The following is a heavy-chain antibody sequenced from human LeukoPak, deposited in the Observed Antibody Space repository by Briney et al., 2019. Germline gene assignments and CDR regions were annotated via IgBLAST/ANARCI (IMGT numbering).Heavy chain of an antibody. V-gene: IGHV4-38-2*02. CDR2: MYYSGNT. CDR1: GYSISSGYY. Sequence: ASETLSLTCTVSGYSISSGYYWGWIRQPPGKGLEWIGSMYYSGNTYYNPSLKSRVTISVDTSKNQFSLKLSSVTAADTAVYYCARAVHAYDYVWGSYRMGFMVAFDIWGQGTMVTVSS. CDR3: ARAVHAYDYVWGSYRMGFMVAFDI. D-gene: IGHD3-16*02. J-gene: IGHJ3*02.